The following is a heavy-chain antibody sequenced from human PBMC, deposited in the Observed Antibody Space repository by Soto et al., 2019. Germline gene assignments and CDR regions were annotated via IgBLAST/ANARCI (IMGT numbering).Heavy chain of an antibody. CDR3: ARGTGNYDFWSGYYYYYYGMDV. CDR1: GFAFSSYW. V-gene: IGHV3-7*01. J-gene: IGHJ6*02. CDR2: IKQDGSEK. D-gene: IGHD3-3*01. Sequence: EVQLVESGGGLVQPGGSLRLSCAACGFAFSSYWMSWIRQAPGKGLEWVANIKQDGSEKYYVDSVKGRFTISRDNAKNSLYLQMNSLRAEDTAVYYCARGTGNYDFWSGYYYYYYGMDVWGQGTTVTVSS.